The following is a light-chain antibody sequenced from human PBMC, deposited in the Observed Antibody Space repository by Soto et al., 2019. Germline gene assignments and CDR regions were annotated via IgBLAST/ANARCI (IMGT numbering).Light chain of an antibody. CDR1: SSDVGGYNY. CDR3: SSCPSSSTLL. J-gene: IGLJ2*01. CDR2: DVS. Sequence: QSVLSQPASVSGSPGQSITISCTGTSSDVGGYNYVSWYQQHPGKAPKLMIYDVSSRPSGVSNRFSGSKSGNTASLTISGLQAEDEADYYCSSCPSSSTLLFGGGTKLTVL. V-gene: IGLV2-14*01.